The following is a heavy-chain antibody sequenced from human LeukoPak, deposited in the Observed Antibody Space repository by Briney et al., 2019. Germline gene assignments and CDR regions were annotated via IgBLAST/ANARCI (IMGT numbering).Heavy chain of an antibody. V-gene: IGHV4-31*03. J-gene: IGHJ6*02. CDR3: ARDLSCSGGSCYYGMDV. D-gene: IGHD2-15*01. CDR1: GGSISSSNYY. Sequence: SETLSLTCTVSGGSISSSNYYWSWIRQHPGKGLEWIGYIYYSGSTYYNPSLKSRVTISVDTSKNQFSLKLSSVTAADTAVYYCARDLSCSGGSCYYGMDVWGQGTTVTVSS. CDR2: IYYSGST.